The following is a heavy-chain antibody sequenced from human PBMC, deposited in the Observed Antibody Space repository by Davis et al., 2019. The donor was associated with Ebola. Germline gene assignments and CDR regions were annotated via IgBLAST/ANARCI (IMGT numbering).Heavy chain of an antibody. D-gene: IGHD3-10*01. Sequence: MPGGSLRLSCTVSGGSISSSSYYWGWIRQPPGKGLEWIGSIYYSGSTYYNPSLKSRVTISVDTSKNQFSLKLSSVTAADTAVYYCARGRRYYGHRFDPWGQGTLVTVSS. CDR3: ARGRRYYGHRFDP. V-gene: IGHV4-39*07. CDR1: GGSISSSSYY. CDR2: IYYSGST. J-gene: IGHJ5*02.